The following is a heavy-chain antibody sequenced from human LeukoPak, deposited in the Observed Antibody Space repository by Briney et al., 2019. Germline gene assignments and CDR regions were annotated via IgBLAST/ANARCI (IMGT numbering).Heavy chain of an antibody. J-gene: IGHJ5*02. Sequence: ASVKVSCKASGGTFSNYAISWVRQAPGQGLEWMGGIIPIFGTANYAQKFQGRVTITADKSTSTAYMELSSLRSEDTAVYYCARGYDSSGYYYPRWFDPWGQGTLVTVSS. V-gene: IGHV1-69*06. D-gene: IGHD3-22*01. CDR2: IIPIFGTA. CDR3: ARGYDSSGYYYPRWFDP. CDR1: GGTFSNYA.